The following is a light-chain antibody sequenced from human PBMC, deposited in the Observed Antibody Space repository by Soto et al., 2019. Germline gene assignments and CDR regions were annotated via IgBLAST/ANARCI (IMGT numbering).Light chain of an antibody. CDR1: SSDVGGYNY. V-gene: IGLV2-14*01. J-gene: IGLJ2*01. Sequence: QSVLTQPASVSGSPGQSITISCTGTSSDVGGYNYVSWYQQHPDKAPKLMIYEVTKRPSGVSNRFSGSKSGNTASLTISGLQAEDETDYYCSSYTSTNHVVFGGGTKVTVL. CDR3: SSYTSTNHVV. CDR2: EVT.